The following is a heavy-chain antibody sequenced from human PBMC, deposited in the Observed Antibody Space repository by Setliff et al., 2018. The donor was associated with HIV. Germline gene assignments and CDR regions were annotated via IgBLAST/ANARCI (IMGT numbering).Heavy chain of an antibody. J-gene: IGHJ4*02. V-gene: IGHV4-61*09. CDR1: GGSISSGNYY. CDR3: ERGGQSSGYAIEY. Sequence: PSETLSLTCSVSGGSISSGNYYWGWTRQPAGKGLEWIGHIYTDGTIKYNPSLKSRLTISLGTSKNQFSLKLNSVTAADTAVYYCERGGQSSGYAIEYWGQGTLVTVSS. D-gene: IGHD5-12*01. CDR2: IYTDGTI.